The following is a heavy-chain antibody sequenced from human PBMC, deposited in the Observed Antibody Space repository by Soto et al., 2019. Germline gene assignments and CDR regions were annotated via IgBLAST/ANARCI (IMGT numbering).Heavy chain of an antibody. CDR1: GGTFSSYA. Sequence: QVQLVQSGAEVKKPGSSVKVSCKASGGTFSSYAISWVRQAPVQGLEWMGGIIPIFGTANSAQKFQGRVTITADESTSTADMELSSMRSEDTAVYYCARGLIVGATEYYFDYWGQGTLVTVSA. J-gene: IGHJ4*02. CDR3: ARGLIVGATEYYFDY. D-gene: IGHD1-26*01. CDR2: IIPIFGTA. V-gene: IGHV1-69*01.